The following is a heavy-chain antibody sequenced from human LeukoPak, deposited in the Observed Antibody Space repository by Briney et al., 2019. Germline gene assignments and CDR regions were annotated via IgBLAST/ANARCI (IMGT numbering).Heavy chain of an antibody. CDR3: ARGAVAGANFDY. CDR1: GFTFSSYG. J-gene: IGHJ4*02. V-gene: IGHV3-30*03. Sequence: GGSLRLSCAASGFTFSSYGMHWVRQAPGKGLEWVAVISYDGSNKYYADSVKGRFTISRDNAKKTLYLQMNSLRAEDTAVYYCARGAVAGANFDYWGLGTLVTVSS. CDR2: ISYDGSNK. D-gene: IGHD1-26*01.